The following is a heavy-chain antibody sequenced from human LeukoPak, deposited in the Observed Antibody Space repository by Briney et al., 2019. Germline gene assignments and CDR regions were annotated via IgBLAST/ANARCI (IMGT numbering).Heavy chain of an antibody. V-gene: IGHV1-69*04. CDR1: GGTFSSYA. Sequence: GASVKVSCKASGGTFSSYAISWVRQAPGQGLEWMGRIIPILGIANYAQKFQGRVTITADKSTSTAYMELSSLRSEDTAVYYCARAFAYSGSYYNFDYWGQGTLVTVSS. CDR2: IIPILGIA. J-gene: IGHJ4*02. D-gene: IGHD1-26*01. CDR3: ARAFAYSGSYYNFDY.